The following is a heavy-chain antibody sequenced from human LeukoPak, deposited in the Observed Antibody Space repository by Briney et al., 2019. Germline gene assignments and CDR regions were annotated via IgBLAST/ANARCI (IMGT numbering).Heavy chain of an antibody. J-gene: IGHJ5*02. Sequence: SETLSLTCTVSGGSISSGDYYWSWIRQPPGKGLEWIGYIYYSGSTYYHPSLKSRVTISVDTSKNQFSLKLSSVTAADTAVYYCARGATMVRGVIITVWFDPWGQGTLVTVSS. V-gene: IGHV4-30-4*01. CDR2: IYYSGST. CDR1: GGSISSGDYY. CDR3: ARGATMVRGVIITVWFDP. D-gene: IGHD3-10*01.